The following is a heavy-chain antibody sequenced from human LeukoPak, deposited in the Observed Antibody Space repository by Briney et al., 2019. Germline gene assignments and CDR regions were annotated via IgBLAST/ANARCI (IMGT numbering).Heavy chain of an antibody. CDR1: GFTFSSYA. CDR3: ARHFGSGSYYYHYMDV. CDR2: IQYDGSHE. J-gene: IGHJ6*03. D-gene: IGHD3-10*01. V-gene: IGHV3-30*02. Sequence: GGSLRLSCAASGFTFSSYAMHWVRQAPGKGLEWVSFIQYDGSHEYYADSVKGRFTMSRDNAKNSLYLQMNSLRAEDTAVYYCARHFGSGSYYYHYMDVWGKGTTVTVSS.